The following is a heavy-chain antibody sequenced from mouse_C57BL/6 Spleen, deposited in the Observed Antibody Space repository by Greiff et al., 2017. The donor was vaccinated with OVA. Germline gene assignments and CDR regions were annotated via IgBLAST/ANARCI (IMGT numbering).Heavy chain of an antibody. V-gene: IGHV1-22*01. J-gene: IGHJ3*01. CDR1: GYTFTDYN. CDR3: ARGNYGPVFFAY. CDR2: INPNNGGT. Sequence: VQLQQSGPELVKPGASVKMSCKASGYTFTDYNMHWVKQSHGKSLEWIGYINPNNGGTSYNQKFKGKATLTVNKSSSTAYMELRSLTSEDSAVYYCARGNYGPVFFAYWGQGTLVTVSA. D-gene: IGHD1-2*01.